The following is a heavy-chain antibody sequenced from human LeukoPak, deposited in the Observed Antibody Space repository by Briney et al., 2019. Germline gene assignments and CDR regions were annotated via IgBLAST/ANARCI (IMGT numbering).Heavy chain of an antibody. CDR2: ISWNSGSI. D-gene: IGHD5-12*01. CDR3: AKDIRRGYSGYDVLDY. J-gene: IGHJ4*02. Sequence: PGGSLRLSCAASGFTFDDYAMHWVRQAPGKGLEWVSGISWNSGSIGYADSVKGRFTISRDNAKNSLYLQMNSLRAEDTALYYCAKDIRRGYSGYDVLDYWGQGTLVTVSS. CDR1: GFTFDDYA. V-gene: IGHV3-9*01.